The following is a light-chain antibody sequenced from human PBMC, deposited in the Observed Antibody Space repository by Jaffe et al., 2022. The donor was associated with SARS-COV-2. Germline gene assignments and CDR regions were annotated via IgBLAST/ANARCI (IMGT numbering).Light chain of an antibody. V-gene: IGLV1-40*01. J-gene: IGLJ2*01. CDR2: GNN. CDR1: TSNIGTGYD. CDR3: QSYDSSLSGWL. Sequence: QSVLTQPPSVSGAPGQRVIISCTGSTSNIGTGYDVHWYQQLPGTAPKLLIYGNNNRPSGVPDRFSGSNSGTSASLAISGLQAEDEADYYCQSYDSSLSGWLFGGGTKLTVL.